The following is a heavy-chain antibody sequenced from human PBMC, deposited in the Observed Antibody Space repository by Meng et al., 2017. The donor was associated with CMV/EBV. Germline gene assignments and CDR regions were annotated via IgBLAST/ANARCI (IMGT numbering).Heavy chain of an antibody. CDR3: ARGVSGYCSSTSCYYYYGMDV. J-gene: IGHJ6*02. CDR1: GYTFTSYG. D-gene: IGHD2-2*01. Sequence: ASVKVSCKASGYTFTSYGISWVRQAPGQGLEWMGWISAYNGNTNYAQKLQGRVTMTTDTSTSTAYMELRSLRSDDTAVYYCARGVSGYCSSTSCYYYYGMDVWGQGTTVTVSS. CDR2: ISAYNGNT. V-gene: IGHV1-18*01.